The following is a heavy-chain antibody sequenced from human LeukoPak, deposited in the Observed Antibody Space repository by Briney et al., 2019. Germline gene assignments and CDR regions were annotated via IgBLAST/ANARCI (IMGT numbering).Heavy chain of an antibody. V-gene: IGHV4-59*01. J-gene: IGHJ4*02. CDR1: GGSMSSFY. CDR2: IYYRGST. Sequence: SETLSLTCTVSGGSMSSFYWGWIRQPPGKGLEWIGYIYYRGSTDYNPSLKSRVTISLDTSKNQLSLKLSSVTAADTAVYYCARDVGGGPFFDYWGQGTLVTVSS. CDR3: ARDVGGGPFFDY. D-gene: IGHD2-15*01.